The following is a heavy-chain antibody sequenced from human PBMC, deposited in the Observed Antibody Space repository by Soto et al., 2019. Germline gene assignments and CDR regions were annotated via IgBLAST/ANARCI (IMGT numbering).Heavy chain of an antibody. J-gene: IGHJ4*02. Sequence: SETLSLTCTVSGGSISRSNDYWGWIRQPPGKGLEWIGSIYYSGSTYYNPSLKSRVTISVDTSKNRVSLKLNSVTTADTAVYYCARHLGSSPRYPCDYWGQGTLVTVSS. V-gene: IGHV4-39*01. CDR2: IYYSGST. D-gene: IGHD6-6*01. CDR3: ARHLGSSPRYPCDY. CDR1: GGSISRSNDY.